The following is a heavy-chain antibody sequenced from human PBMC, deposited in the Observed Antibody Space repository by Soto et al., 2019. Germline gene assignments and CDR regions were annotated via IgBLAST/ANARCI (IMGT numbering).Heavy chain of an antibody. CDR2: IYYSGST. J-gene: IGHJ6*03. Sequence: PSETLSLTCTVSGGSISSYYWSWIRQPPGKGLEWIGYIYYSGSTNYNPSLKSRVTISVDTSKNQFSLRLSSVTAADTAVYYCEIHVFPLPGRTAAGYYYYYMDVWGKGTTVTVSS. V-gene: IGHV4-59*08. D-gene: IGHD6-13*01. CDR1: GGSISSYY. CDR3: EIHVFPLPGRTAAGYYYYYMDV.